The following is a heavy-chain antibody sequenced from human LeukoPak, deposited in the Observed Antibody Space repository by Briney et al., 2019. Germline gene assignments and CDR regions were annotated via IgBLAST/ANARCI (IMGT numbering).Heavy chain of an antibody. Sequence: GGSLRLSCAASGFTFRSYEMNWVRQAPGKGLEWVSYISTSGSTIYYADSVKGRFTISRDNAKNSLCLQMNSLRVEDTAVYYCARKGYGSGSYTYYFDYWGQGTLVTVSS. V-gene: IGHV3-48*03. CDR2: ISTSGSTI. D-gene: IGHD3-10*01. J-gene: IGHJ4*02. CDR3: ARKGYGSGSYTYYFDY. CDR1: GFTFRSYE.